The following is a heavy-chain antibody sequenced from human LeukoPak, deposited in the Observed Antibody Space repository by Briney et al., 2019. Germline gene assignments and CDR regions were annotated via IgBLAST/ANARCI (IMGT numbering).Heavy chain of an antibody. D-gene: IGHD2-15*01. Sequence: KPSETLSRTCSVCGGSSSSSSYYWGWIRQPPGKGVEWIGSIYSGGSTYYNPSLKSRGTIVVETSKNQFSLKLSSVTAADTAVYYCARHAEGYCSGGSCYGVPNWFDPWGQGTLVTVSS. V-gene: IGHV4-39*01. CDR3: ARHAEGYCSGGSCYGVPNWFDP. CDR1: GGSSSSSSYY. CDR2: IYSGGST. J-gene: IGHJ5*02.